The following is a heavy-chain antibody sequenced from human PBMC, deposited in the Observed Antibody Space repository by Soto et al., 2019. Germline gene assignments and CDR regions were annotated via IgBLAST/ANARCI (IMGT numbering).Heavy chain of an antibody. Sequence: QVQLVQSGAEVKKPGSSVKVSCRASGGTFNNYAVTWVRQAPGQGLEWMGGTIPVSGTANYAQQFQGRVRITADEFTNTVYMELSSLRSEDTAMYYCASSYGTSWYGDWWGQGTLVTVSS. J-gene: IGHJ4*02. D-gene: IGHD6-13*01. V-gene: IGHV1-69*01. CDR2: TIPVSGTA. CDR1: GGTFNNYA. CDR3: ASSYGTSWYGDW.